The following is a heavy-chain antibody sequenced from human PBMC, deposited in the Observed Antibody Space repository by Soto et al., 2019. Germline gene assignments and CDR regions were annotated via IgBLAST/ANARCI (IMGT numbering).Heavy chain of an antibody. Sequence: GGSLRLSCAASGFTFDDYAMHWVRQAPGKVLEWVSGISWNSGSIGYADSVKGRFTISRDNAKNSLYLQMNSLRAEDTALYYCAKDLESGSYGMDVWGQGTTVTVSS. CDR1: GFTFDDYA. CDR3: AKDLESGSYGMDV. J-gene: IGHJ6*02. D-gene: IGHD1-26*01. V-gene: IGHV3-9*01. CDR2: ISWNSGSI.